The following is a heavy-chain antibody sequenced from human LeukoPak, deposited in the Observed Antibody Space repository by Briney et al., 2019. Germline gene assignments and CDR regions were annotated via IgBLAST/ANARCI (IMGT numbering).Heavy chain of an antibody. CDR1: GFDFSIYG. CDR3: AKTADGSSYYFDF. D-gene: IGHD5-24*01. CDR2: MRYDGGNK. V-gene: IGHV3-30*02. J-gene: IGHJ4*02. Sequence: GGSLRLSCAASGFDFSIYGMHWVRQAPGKGLEWVAYMRYDGGNKYHADSVKGRFIISRDNSKSPLYLQINNLRVEDTAVYYCAKTADGSSYYFDFWGQGTLVTVSS.